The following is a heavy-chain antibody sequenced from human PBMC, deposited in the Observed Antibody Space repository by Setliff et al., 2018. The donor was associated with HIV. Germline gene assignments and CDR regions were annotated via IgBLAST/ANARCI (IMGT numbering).Heavy chain of an antibody. CDR3: ARDRNVVVVAAYAFDI. D-gene: IGHD2-15*01. CDR1: GGIIDRYA. V-gene: IGHV1-46*02. J-gene: IGHJ3*02. Sequence: ASVKVSCKASGGIIDRYAISWVRQAPGQGLEWMGIINPSGGSTSYAQKFQGRVTMTRDTSTSTVYMELSSLRSEDTAVYYCARDRNVVVVAAYAFDIWGQGTMVTVSS. CDR2: INPSGGST.